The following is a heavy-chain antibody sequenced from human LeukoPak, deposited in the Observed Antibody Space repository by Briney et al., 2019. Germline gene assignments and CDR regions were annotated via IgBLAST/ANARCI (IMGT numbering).Heavy chain of an antibody. CDR1: GYTFTGYY. V-gene: IGHV1-2*02. J-gene: IGHJ4*02. Sequence: ASVKVSCKASGYTFTGYYMHWARQAPGQGLEWMGWINPNSGGTNYAQKFQGRVTMTRDTSISTAYMGLSRLRSDDTAVYYCARVKSSSCLGYWGQGTLVTVSS. D-gene: IGHD2-2*01. CDR2: INPNSGGT. CDR3: ARVKSSSCLGY.